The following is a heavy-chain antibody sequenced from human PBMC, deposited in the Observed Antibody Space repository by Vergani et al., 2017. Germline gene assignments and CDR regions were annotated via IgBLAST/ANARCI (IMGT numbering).Heavy chain of an antibody. Sequence: QVQLQESGPGLVKPSETLSLTCTVPGGSISSYYWSWIRQPPGKGLEWIGYIYYSGSTNYNPSLKSRVTISVDTSKNQFSLKLSSVTAADTAVYYCAREGSCSGGSCYSDYWGQGTLVTVSS. CDR2: IYYSGST. CDR3: AREGSCSGGSCYSDY. D-gene: IGHD2-15*01. V-gene: IGHV4-59*01. J-gene: IGHJ4*02. CDR1: GGSISSYY.